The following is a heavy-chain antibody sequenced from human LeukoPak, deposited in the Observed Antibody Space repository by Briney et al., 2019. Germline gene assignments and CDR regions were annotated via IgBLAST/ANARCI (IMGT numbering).Heavy chain of an antibody. J-gene: IGHJ5*02. D-gene: IGHD3-22*01. V-gene: IGHV4-30-4*01. CDR3: ARGRYDSSGYYKFLNWFDP. CDR2: IYYSGST. Sequence: SQTLSLTCTVSGGSISSGDYYWSWIRQPPGKGLEWIGYIYYSGSTYYNPSLKSRVTISVDTSKNQFSLKLSSVTAADTAVYYCARGRYDSSGYYKFLNWFDPWGQGTLVTVSS. CDR1: GGSISSGDYY.